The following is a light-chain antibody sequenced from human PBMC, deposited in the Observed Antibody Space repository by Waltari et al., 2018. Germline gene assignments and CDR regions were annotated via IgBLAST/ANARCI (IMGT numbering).Light chain of an antibody. Sequence: EIVLTQSPGTLSLSPGERATLSCRASQSVSSSYLAWYQQKPGQAPRLLIYGASSRATGIPDRFSGSGSGTDFTLTISRLEPEDFAVYYCQQYGSYSTFGQGTQLEIK. J-gene: IGKJ5*01. CDR3: QQYGSYST. V-gene: IGKV3-20*01. CDR1: QSVSSSY. CDR2: GAS.